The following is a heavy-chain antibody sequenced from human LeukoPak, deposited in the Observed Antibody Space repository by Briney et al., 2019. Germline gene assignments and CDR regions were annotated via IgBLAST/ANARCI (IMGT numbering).Heavy chain of an antibody. V-gene: IGHV4-61*01. CDR3: ARDGEAGTLEIDY. D-gene: IGHD1-1*01. Sequence: PPGTPSLTCTVSGGSVSSGSYYWSWIRQPPGKGLEWIGYIYYSARTNYNPSLESRATISVDTSKNQFSLNLSSVTPADTDVYFSARDGEAGTLEIDYWGQGTLVTVSS. J-gene: IGHJ4*02. CDR2: IYYSART. CDR1: GGSVSSGSYY.